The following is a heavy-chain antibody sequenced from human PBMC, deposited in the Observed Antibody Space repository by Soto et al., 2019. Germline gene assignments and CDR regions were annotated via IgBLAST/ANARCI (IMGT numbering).Heavy chain of an antibody. CDR3: ATGPTDQNWFDP. CDR1: GGTFSSYA. V-gene: IGHV1-69*13. CDR2: IIPIFGTA. J-gene: IGHJ5*02. Sequence: SVKVSCKASGGTFSSYAISWVRQAPGQGLEWMGGIIPIFGTANYAQKFQGRVTITADESTSTAYMELSSLRSEDTAVYYCATGPTDQNWFDPWGQGTLVTVAS.